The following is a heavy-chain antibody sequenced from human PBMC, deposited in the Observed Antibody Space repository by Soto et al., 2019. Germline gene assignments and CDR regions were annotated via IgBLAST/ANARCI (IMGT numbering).Heavy chain of an antibody. J-gene: IGHJ6*02. CDR1: GGTFSSYA. CDR2: SNPNGGGA. V-gene: IGHV1-2*04. D-gene: IGHD1-20*01. CDR3: ARDQQKYNPSFYHYYAMDL. Sequence: ASVKVSCKASGGTFSSYAISWVRQAPGEGVERVAGSNPNGGGATYAEKLRDWVTVTRDMSNGTAYLELTGLKSDDTDIYYCARDQQKYNPSFYHYYAMDLWGQATTVTVSS.